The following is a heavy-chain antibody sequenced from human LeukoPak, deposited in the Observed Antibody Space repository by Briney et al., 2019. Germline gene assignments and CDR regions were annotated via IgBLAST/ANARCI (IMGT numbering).Heavy chain of an antibody. CDR1: GYTFSGYY. D-gene: IGHD3-10*01. CDR3: ARSDVLLWFGELSYFDY. J-gene: IGHJ4*02. V-gene: IGHV1-2*02. CDR2: INPNSGGT. Sequence: ASLKVSCKASGYTFSGYYMHWVRQAPGQGLEWMGCINPNSGGTNYAQKIQGRVTMTRDTSISTAYMELSRLRSDDTAVYYCARSDVLLWFGELSYFDYWGQGTLVTVSS.